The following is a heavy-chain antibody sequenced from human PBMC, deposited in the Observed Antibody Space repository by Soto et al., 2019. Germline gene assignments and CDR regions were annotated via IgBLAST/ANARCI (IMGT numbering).Heavy chain of an antibody. CDR3: ARAAVAGPYYFDY. Sequence: ASVKVSCQASGYTFTSYYIHWVRQAPGQGLEWMGIINPSGGSTSYAQTFQGRVTMTRDTSTSTVYMELSSLRSEDTAVYYCARAAVAGPYYFDYWGQGTLVTVSP. CDR1: GYTFTSYY. D-gene: IGHD6-19*01. J-gene: IGHJ4*02. CDR2: INPSGGST. V-gene: IGHV1-46*03.